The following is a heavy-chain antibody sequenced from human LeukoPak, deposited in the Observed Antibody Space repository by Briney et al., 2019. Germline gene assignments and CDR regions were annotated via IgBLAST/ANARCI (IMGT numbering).Heavy chain of an antibody. CDR2: IDYSGST. Sequence: SETLSLTCTVSGGSISSGGYHWSWIRQHPGKGLEWSGYIDYSGSTYYNPSLKRRVTISVDPSKNQFSLKLSSVTAADTAVYYCARDTGDYYDSSGLGLDYWGQGTLVTVSS. J-gene: IGHJ4*02. D-gene: IGHD3-22*01. V-gene: IGHV4-31*03. CDR1: GGSISSGGYH. CDR3: ARDTGDYYDSSGLGLDY.